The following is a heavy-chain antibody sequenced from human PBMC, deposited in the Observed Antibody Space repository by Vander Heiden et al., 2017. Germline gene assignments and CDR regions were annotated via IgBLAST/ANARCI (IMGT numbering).Heavy chain of an antibody. CDR1: GIKFDDHA. CDR3: AKDMRAVYYYGMDV. J-gene: IGHJ6*02. V-gene: IGHV3-9*01. CDR2: ISWNGDSI. Sequence: EAQLVESGGNLAQPGRSLRLSCAASGIKFDDHAMHWVRQRPGKGLEWVAGISWNGDSIGYADSVKGRFIISRDNAKNSVYLQMNSLRPEDTALYYCAKDMRAVYYYGMDVWGQGIPVTVSS.